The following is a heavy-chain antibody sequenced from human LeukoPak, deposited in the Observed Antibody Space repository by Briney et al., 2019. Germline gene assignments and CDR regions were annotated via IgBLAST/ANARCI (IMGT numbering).Heavy chain of an antibody. CDR2: INPNSGGT. V-gene: IGHV1-2*02. CDR3: ARTPSYDILTGYYIGAFDI. CDR1: GYTFTCYY. J-gene: IGHJ3*02. Sequence: ASVKVSCKASGYTFTCYYMHWVRQAPGQGLEWMGWINPNSGGTNYAQKFQGRVTMTRDTSISTAYMELSRLRSDDTAVYYCARTPSYDILTGYYIGAFDIWGQGTMVTVSS. D-gene: IGHD3-9*01.